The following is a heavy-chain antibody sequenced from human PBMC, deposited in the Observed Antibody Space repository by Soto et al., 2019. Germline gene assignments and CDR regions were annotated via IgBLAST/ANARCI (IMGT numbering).Heavy chain of an antibody. J-gene: IGHJ5*02. CDR1: GFTFGDSY. D-gene: IGHD2-15*01. CDR3: VRGGGGGLVDP. V-gene: IGHV3-11*06. CDR2: ISPGSRYP. Sequence: GGSLRLSCAGSGFTFGDSYMSWIRQAPGKGLEWLSYISPGSRYPAYADSVKGRFTISRDNAKRSLYLQMMSLTAEDTAIYYCVRGGGGGLVDPWGQGTMVTVSS.